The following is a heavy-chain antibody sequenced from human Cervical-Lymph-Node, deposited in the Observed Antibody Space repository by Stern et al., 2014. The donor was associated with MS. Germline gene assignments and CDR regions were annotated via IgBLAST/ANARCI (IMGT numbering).Heavy chain of an antibody. J-gene: IGHJ4*02. CDR2: ISYDGRNK. V-gene: IGHV3-30*01. CDR3: ARGTYHSGDY. D-gene: IGHD6-13*01. Sequence: VQLVESGGGVVKPGRSLRLSCAASGFTFSSYAMHWVRQAPGKGLEWVAVISYDGRNKYYADSVKGRFTISRDDSKNTLYLQMNSLRAEDTAVYYCARGTYHSGDYWGQGTLVTVSS. CDR1: GFTFSSYA.